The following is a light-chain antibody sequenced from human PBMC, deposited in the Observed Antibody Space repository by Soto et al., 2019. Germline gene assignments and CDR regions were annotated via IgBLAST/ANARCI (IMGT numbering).Light chain of an antibody. J-gene: IGLJ2*01. CDR1: SSDIGTYDY. Sequence: QSASVSGSPGQSITISCTGTSSDIGTYDYVSWYQQYPGKVPQLIIYDVTNRPSGVSSRFSGSKSGKTASLTISGLQAEDEADYYCTSYTTSATVAVGGGTKLTVL. CDR3: TSYTTSATVA. V-gene: IGLV2-14*03. CDR2: DVT.